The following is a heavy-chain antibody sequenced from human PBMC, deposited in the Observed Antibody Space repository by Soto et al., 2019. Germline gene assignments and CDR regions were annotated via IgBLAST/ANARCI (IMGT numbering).Heavy chain of an antibody. D-gene: IGHD1-26*01. CDR3: VRNVAGATVPYYFDF. J-gene: IGHJ4*02. V-gene: IGHV4-59*08. CDR2: IYYSGST. Sequence: PSETLSLTCTVSGGPISSYYWSWIRQPPGKGLEWIGYIYYSGSTNYNPSLKRRVTMSAETSKNQFSLRLNSVTAADTALYYCVRNVAGATVPYYFDFWGQEIVVTVSS. CDR1: GGPISSYY.